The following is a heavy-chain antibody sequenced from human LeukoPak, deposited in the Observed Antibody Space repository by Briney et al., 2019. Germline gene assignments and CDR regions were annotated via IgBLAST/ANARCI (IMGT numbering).Heavy chain of an antibody. CDR2: ISSSGST. D-gene: IGHD3-22*01. J-gene: IGHJ3*02. CDR1: GDSISSGDYY. V-gene: IGHV4-61*02. Sequence: SETLSLTCTVSGDSISSGDYYWSWIRQPAGKGLEWIGRISSSGSTNYNPSLKSRVTISVDTSKNQFSLKLSSVTAADTAVYFCARGPYSYDSSGAFDIWGQGTMVTVPS. CDR3: ARGPYSYDSSGAFDI.